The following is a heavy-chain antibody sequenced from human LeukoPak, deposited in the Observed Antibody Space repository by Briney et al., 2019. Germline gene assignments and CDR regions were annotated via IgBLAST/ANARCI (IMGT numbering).Heavy chain of an antibody. CDR1: GYTFTNSY. CDR3: GRDWRSGPSSGYALGYFDY. V-gene: IGHV1-46*01. Sequence: ASVKVSCKASGYTFTNSYMHWVRQAPGQGLEWMGILNPSSGTTNYPQRFKGRVTMTRETSTTPVYMELSSLRSEDTAVYYCGRDWRSGPSSGYALGYFDYWGQGTLVTVSS. CDR2: LNPSSGTT. J-gene: IGHJ4*02. D-gene: IGHD3-22*01.